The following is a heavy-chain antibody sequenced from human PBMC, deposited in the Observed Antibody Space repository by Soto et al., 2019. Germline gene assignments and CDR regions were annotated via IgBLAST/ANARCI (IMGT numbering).Heavy chain of an antibody. CDR2: IYWDDDN. CDR1: GFSLSTAGVG. D-gene: IGHD3-10*01. Sequence: QITLKESGPTLVKPTQPLTLTCTVSGFSLSTAGVGVGWIRQPPGKALEWLALIYWDDDNRYRPSLRSRLTSTKDTSKNQVVLTMTNMDPMDTATYFGARRDYYASGSWTFDYWGPGTLVTVSS. J-gene: IGHJ4*02. CDR3: ARRDYYASGSWTFDY. V-gene: IGHV2-5*02.